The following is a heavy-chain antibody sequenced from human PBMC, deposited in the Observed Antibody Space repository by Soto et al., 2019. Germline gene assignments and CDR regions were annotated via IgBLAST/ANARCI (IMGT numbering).Heavy chain of an antibody. CDR2: ISSSGSTI. D-gene: IGHD6-6*01. CDR1: GFTFSDYY. CDR3: ARDSSSPPYYYYYYMDV. J-gene: IGHJ6*03. Sequence: GGSLRLSCAASGFTFSDYYMSWIRQAPGKGLEWVSYISSSGSTIYYADSVKGRFTISRDNAKNSLYLQMNSLRAEDTAVYYCARDSSSPPYYYYYYMDVWGKGTTVTVSS. V-gene: IGHV3-11*01.